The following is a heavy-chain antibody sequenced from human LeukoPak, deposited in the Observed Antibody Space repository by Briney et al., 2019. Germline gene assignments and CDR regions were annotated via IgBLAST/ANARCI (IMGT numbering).Heavy chain of an antibody. CDR2: VNSDGSST. Sequence: GGSLRLSCAASGFTFSSYWMHWVRQAPGKGLMWVSPVNSDGSSTNYADSVWGRFTISRDNAKNTLYLQMNSLRAEDTAVYYCARGGSYSSFDYWGQGTLVTVSS. CDR3: ARGGSYSSFDY. D-gene: IGHD1-26*01. V-gene: IGHV3-74*01. J-gene: IGHJ4*02. CDR1: GFTFSSYW.